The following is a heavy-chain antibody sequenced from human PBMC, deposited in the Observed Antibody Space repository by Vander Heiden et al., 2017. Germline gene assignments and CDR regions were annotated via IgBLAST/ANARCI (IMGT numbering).Heavy chain of an antibody. CDR3: ARSRDGYNYFDF. J-gene: IGHJ4*02. Sequence: QVQLQQWGAGLLKPSATLSLTCAVYGGSFSGYYWNWIRQPPGKGLEWIGEINHSGRANYNPSLKSRVTLSLDTSKNQFSLKLSSVTAADTAVYYCARSRDGYNYFDFWGQGTLVTVSS. CDR1: GGSFSGYY. D-gene: IGHD5-12*01. CDR2: INHSGRA. V-gene: IGHV4-34*01.